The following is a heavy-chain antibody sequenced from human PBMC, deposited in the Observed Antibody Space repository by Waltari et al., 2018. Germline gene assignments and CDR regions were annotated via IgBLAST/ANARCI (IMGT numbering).Heavy chain of an antibody. D-gene: IGHD6-19*01. J-gene: IGHJ4*02. CDR2: SYHSGST. V-gene: IGHV4-38-2*01. CDR3: AGVRGYSSGRRYPGGFDY. Sequence: QVQLQESGPGLVKPSETLSLTCAVSGYSISSGYYWGWFRQPPGKGLEWIGSSYHSGSTYYNPSLKSRVTISVDTSKNQFSLKLSSVTAADTAVYYCAGVRGYSSGRRYPGGFDYWGQGTLVTVSS. CDR1: GYSISSGYY.